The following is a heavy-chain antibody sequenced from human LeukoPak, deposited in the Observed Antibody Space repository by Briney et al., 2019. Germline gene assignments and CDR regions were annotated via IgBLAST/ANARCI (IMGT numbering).Heavy chain of an antibody. D-gene: IGHD6-19*01. CDR1: GFTFSNYW. J-gene: IGHJ4*02. Sequence: GGSLRLSCAASGFTFSNYWMHWVRQVPGKGLVCVSRINIDGTSTSYADSVKGRFTISRDNAKNALYLQMSSLRAEDTAVYYCARGSSGWYGIDYWGQGALVNVSS. CDR3: ARGSSGWYGIDY. V-gene: IGHV3-74*01. CDR2: INIDGTST.